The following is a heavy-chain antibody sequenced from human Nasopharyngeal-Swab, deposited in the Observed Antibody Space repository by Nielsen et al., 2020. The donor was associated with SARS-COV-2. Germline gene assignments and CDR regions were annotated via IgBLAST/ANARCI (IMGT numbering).Heavy chain of an antibody. CDR3: AKRKHQTRAVAGTGEALDY. J-gene: IGHJ4*02. D-gene: IGHD6-19*01. Sequence: WIRQPPRKGLEWVSDISGSGGSTYYADSVKGRFTISRDNSKNTLYLQMNSLRAEDTAVYYCAKRKHQTRAVAGTGEALDYWGQGTLVTVSS. CDR2: ISGSGGST. V-gene: IGHV3-23*01.